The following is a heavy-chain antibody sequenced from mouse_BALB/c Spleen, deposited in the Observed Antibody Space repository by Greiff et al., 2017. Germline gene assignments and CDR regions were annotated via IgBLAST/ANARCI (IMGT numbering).Heavy chain of an antibody. D-gene: IGHD2-1*01. V-gene: IGHV1-80*01. J-gene: IGHJ3*01. CDR2: IYPGDGDT. CDR1: GYAFSSYW. CDR3: ARDGNWFAY. Sequence: QVQLQQSGAELVRPGSSVKISCKASGYAFSSYWMNWVKQRPGQGLEWIGQIYPGDGDTNYSGKFNGKATLTADKSSSTAYMQLSSLTSEDSAVYFCARDGNWFAYWGEGTLVTVSA.